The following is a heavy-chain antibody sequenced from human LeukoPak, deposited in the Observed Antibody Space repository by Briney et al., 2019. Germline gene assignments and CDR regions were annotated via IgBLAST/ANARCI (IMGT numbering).Heavy chain of an antibody. CDR2: IRGETHSGSK. CDR1: GFVFSDYT. D-gene: IGHD3-3*01. V-gene: IGHV3-49*03. CDR3: ARDRSRFHDFWSGQPHPAFDY. Sequence: PGGSLRLSCSTSGFVFSDYTLSWFRQAPGNGLEWVGFIRGETHSGSKEYAASVKGRFTILRDDYKRIAYLQMNSLRTEDTAIYYCARDRSRFHDFWSGQPHPAFDYWGQGTLVTVSS. J-gene: IGHJ4*02.